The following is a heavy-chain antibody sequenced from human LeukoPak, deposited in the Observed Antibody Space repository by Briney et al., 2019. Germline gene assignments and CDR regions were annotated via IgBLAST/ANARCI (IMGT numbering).Heavy chain of an antibody. CDR2: ISGSGGST. V-gene: IGHV3-23*01. CDR1: GFTFSSYA. CDR3: ARGVLGYGRNDAFDI. Sequence: TGGSLRLSCAASGFTFSSYAMSWVRQAPGKGLEWVSAISGSGGSTYYADSVKGRFTISRDNSKNTLYLQMNSLRAEDTAVYYCARGVLGYGRNDAFDIWGQGTMVTVSS. D-gene: IGHD4-23*01. J-gene: IGHJ3*02.